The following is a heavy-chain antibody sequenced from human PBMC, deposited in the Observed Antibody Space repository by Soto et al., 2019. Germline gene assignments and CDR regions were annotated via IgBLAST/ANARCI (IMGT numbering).Heavy chain of an antibody. V-gene: IGHV3-53*02. CDR2: IYTGGST. Sequence: EVQLVETGGGLIQPGGSLRLSCTASGFSVSSNYVSWVRQAPGKGLEWVSVIYTGGSTYYADSVKGRFTLSRDNSKNTVYLQMNSLRVEDTAVYYCARTNYDFRKNYYYGLDVWGQGTTVTVSS. D-gene: IGHD3-16*01. CDR3: ARTNYDFRKNYYYGLDV. CDR1: GFSVSSNY. J-gene: IGHJ6*02.